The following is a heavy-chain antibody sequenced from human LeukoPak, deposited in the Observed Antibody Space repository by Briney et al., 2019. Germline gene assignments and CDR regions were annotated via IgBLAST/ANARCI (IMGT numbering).Heavy chain of an antibody. Sequence: GGSLRLSCAASGFTFSTYTMNWVRQAPGKGLEWVSYISSSSSTIYYADSVKGRFTISRDNSKNTLYLQMDSLRAEDTAVYYCAKVGIRISLIVVVFTTADDWYFDLWGRGTLVTVSS. CDR1: GFTFSTYT. D-gene: IGHD3-22*01. CDR2: ISSSSSTI. V-gene: IGHV3-48*01. J-gene: IGHJ2*01. CDR3: AKVGIRISLIVVVFTTADDWYFDL.